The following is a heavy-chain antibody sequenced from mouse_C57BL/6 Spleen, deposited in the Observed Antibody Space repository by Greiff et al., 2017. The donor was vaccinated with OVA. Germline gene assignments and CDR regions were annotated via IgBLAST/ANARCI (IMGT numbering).Heavy chain of an antibody. CDR2: FHPYNDDT. V-gene: IGHV1-47*01. CDR3: ARRGQLTGTGPYFDY. D-gene: IGHD4-1*01. Sequence: VKLMESGAELVKPGASVKMSCKASGYTFTTYPIEWMKQNHGKSLEWIGNFHPYNDDTKYNEKFKGKATLTVEKSSSTVYLELSRLTSDDSAVYYCARRGQLTGTGPYFDYWGQGTTLTVSS. CDR1: GYTFTTYP. J-gene: IGHJ2*01.